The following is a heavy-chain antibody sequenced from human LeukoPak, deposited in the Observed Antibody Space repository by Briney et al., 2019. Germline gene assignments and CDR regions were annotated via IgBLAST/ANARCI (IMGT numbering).Heavy chain of an antibody. CDR3: AREGTQEYSSSGWFDP. J-gene: IGHJ5*02. V-gene: IGHV4-4*07. Sequence: SETLSLTCTVSGGSISSYYWSWIRQPAGKGLEWIGRIYTSGSTNYNPSLKSRVTMSVDTSKNQFSLKLGSVTAADTAVYYCAREGTQEYSSSGWFDPWGQGTLVTVSS. CDR1: GGSISSYY. CDR2: IYTSGST. D-gene: IGHD6-6*01.